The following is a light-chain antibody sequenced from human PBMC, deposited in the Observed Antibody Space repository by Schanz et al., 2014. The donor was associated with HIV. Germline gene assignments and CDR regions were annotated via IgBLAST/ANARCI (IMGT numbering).Light chain of an antibody. V-gene: IGKV1-39*01. CDR2: ATS. Sequence: DIQLTQSPSSLSASVGDTVTITCRASQSISISLNWYQQKPGKAPQLLIYATSLLHTGVPSRFSGSWSGTHFTLTITSLQFEDFATYYWQQSYSATPYTFGQGTKVEIK. CDR3: QQSYSATPYT. J-gene: IGKJ2*01. CDR1: QSISIS.